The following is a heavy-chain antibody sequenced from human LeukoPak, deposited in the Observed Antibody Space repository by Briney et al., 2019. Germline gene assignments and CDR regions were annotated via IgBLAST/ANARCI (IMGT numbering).Heavy chain of an antibody. V-gene: IGHV4-59*08. CDR3: AGHDYYGSGSYR. CDR1: GGSINSYQ. Sequence: PSETLSLTCTVSGGSINSYQWSWIRQPPGKGLEWIGYMYYSGSTKYNPSLKSRVTISGDTSKNQFSLKLISVTAADAAVYYCAGHDYYGSGSYRWGQGTLVTVSS. CDR2: MYYSGST. J-gene: IGHJ5*02. D-gene: IGHD3-10*01.